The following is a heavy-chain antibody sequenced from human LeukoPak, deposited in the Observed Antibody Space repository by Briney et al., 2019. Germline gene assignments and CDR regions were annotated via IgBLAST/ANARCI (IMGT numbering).Heavy chain of an antibody. CDR3: ARGSGYDFWSGYFDAFDI. CDR2: MNPNSGNT. D-gene: IGHD3-3*01. CDR1: GYTFTSYD. V-gene: IGHV1-8*01. J-gene: IGHJ3*02. Sequence: ASVKVSCKASGYTFTSYDINWVRQATGQGLEWMGWMNPNSGNTGYAQKFQGRVTMTRNTSISTAYMELSSLRSEDTAVYYCARGSGYDFWSGYFDAFDIWGQGTMATVSS.